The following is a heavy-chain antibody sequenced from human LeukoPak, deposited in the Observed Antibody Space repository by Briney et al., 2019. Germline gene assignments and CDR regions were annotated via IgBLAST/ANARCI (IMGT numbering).Heavy chain of an antibody. CDR2: INHSGST. CDR3: ATPDSSGYYYLY. D-gene: IGHD3-22*01. J-gene: IGHJ4*02. CDR1: GGSFSGYY. Sequence: SETLSLTCAVYGGSFSGYYWSWIRQPPGKGLEWSGEINHSGSTNYNPSLESRVTISVDTSKNQFSLKLSYVTAADTAVYYCATPDSSGYYYLYWGQGTLVTVSS. V-gene: IGHV4-34*01.